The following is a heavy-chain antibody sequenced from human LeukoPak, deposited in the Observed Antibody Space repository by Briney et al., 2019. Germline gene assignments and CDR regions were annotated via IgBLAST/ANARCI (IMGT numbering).Heavy chain of an antibody. CDR3: ARDSYGSGMDV. D-gene: IGHD5-18*01. V-gene: IGHV4-34*01. Sequence: SETLSLTCAVYGGSFSGYYWSWIRQPPGKGLEWIGEINHSGSTNYNPSLKSRVTISVDRSKNQFSLKLSSVTAADTAVYYCARDSYGSGMDVWGQGTTVTVSS. CDR1: GGSFSGYY. J-gene: IGHJ6*02. CDR2: INHSGST.